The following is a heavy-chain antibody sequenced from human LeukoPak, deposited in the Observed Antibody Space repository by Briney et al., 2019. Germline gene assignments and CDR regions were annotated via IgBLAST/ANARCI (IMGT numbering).Heavy chain of an antibody. CDR1: GYSFTSYW. Sequence: PGESLKISCKGSGYSFTSYWIGWVRQMPGKGLEWTGIIYPGDSDTRYNPSFQGQVTISADKSISTAYLQWSSLKASDTAMYYCARLSTDPSYYFDYWGQGTLVTVSS. V-gene: IGHV5-51*01. CDR2: IYPGDSDT. J-gene: IGHJ4*02. D-gene: IGHD6-6*01. CDR3: ARLSTDPSYYFDY.